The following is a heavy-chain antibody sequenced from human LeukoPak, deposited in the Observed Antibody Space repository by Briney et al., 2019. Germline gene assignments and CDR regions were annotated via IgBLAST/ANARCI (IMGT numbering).Heavy chain of an antibody. CDR1: GGSISSYY. Sequence: SETLSLTCTVSGGSISSYYWSWIRQPPGKGPEWLGYIYTSVSTTYKPSVKTRVTLSVDPSKTQLSLKLRSVTAADTAVYYCATLYQLHNWNLWFSPENWFDPWGQGTLVTVSS. CDR3: ATLYQLHNWNLWFSPENWFDP. J-gene: IGHJ5*02. V-gene: IGHV4-4*09. D-gene: IGHD1-7*01. CDR2: IYTSVST.